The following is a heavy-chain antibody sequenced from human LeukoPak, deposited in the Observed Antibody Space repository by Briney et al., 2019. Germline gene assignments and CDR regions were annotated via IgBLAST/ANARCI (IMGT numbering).Heavy chain of an antibody. V-gene: IGHV3-23*01. CDR2: ISNSGVST. J-gene: IGHJ4*01. D-gene: IGHD2-2*01. CDR1: GFTFSSDS. Sequence: PGGSLRLSCAASGFTFSSDSMTWVRQAPGKGLEWVSTISNSGVSTFYADSVKGRFTIARDNSKNTLYLHMNSLSAEDTAVYYCAKDSFSSWWGHGTLVTVSS. CDR3: AKDSFSSW.